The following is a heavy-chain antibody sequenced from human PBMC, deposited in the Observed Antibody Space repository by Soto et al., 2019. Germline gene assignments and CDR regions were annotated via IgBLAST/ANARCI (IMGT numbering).Heavy chain of an antibody. CDR1: GGSSSRYY. Sequence: SETLSLTCTVSGGSSSRYYWSWIRQPPGKGLEWIGYIYYSGSTNYNPSPKSRVTISVDTSKNQFSLKLSSVTAADTAVYYCARSDGRYWGQGTLVTVS. V-gene: IGHV4-59*01. CDR3: ARSDGRY. J-gene: IGHJ4*02. CDR2: IYYSGST.